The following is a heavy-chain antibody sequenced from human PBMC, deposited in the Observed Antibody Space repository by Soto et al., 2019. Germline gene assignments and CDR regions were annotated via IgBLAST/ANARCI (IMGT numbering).Heavy chain of an antibody. CDR2: FDPEDGET. J-gene: IGHJ4*02. Sequence: ASVKVSCKVSGYTLTQLSMHWLRQASGKGLEWMGGFDPEDGETLYAQKFQGRVTMTEDTSTDTAYMELSSLRSEDTAVYYCATDWSSGYIFDYWGQGTLVTVSS. CDR3: ATDWSSGYIFDY. V-gene: IGHV1-24*01. D-gene: IGHD3-22*01. CDR1: GYTLTQLS.